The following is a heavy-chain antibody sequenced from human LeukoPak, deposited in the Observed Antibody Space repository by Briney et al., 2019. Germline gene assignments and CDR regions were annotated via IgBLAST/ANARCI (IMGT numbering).Heavy chain of an antibody. CDR1: GFTVSSNY. Sequence: GGSLRLSCAASGFTVSSNYMSWVRQAPGKGLGWVSVIYSGGSTYYADSVKGRFTISRDNSKNTLYLQMNSLRAEDTAVYYCARGIVGATTFYFDYWGQGTLVTVSS. J-gene: IGHJ4*02. CDR3: ARGIVGATTFYFDY. V-gene: IGHV3-53*01. D-gene: IGHD1-26*01. CDR2: IYSGGST.